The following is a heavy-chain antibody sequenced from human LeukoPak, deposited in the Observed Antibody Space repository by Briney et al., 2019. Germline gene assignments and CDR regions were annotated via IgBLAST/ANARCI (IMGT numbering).Heavy chain of an antibody. CDR3: ARGSPATA. J-gene: IGHJ3*01. V-gene: IGHV4-39*07. D-gene: IGHD2-2*01. Sequence: SETLSLTCTVSGGSISSSSYYWGWIRQPPGKGLEWIGSIYYSGSTYYNPSLKSRVTISVDTSKNQFSLKLSSVTAADTAVYYCARGSPATAWGQGTMVTVSS. CDR1: GGSISSSSYY. CDR2: IYYSGST.